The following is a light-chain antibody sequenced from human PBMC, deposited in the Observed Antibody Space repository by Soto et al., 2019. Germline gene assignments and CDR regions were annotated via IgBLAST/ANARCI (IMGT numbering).Light chain of an antibody. Sequence: IQMTQSPSSLSASVGYIVTITCRASQSISSYLNWYQQKPGKAPKLLIYAASSLQSGVPSRFSGSGSGTDFTLTISSLQAEDFATYYCLQDYSYPQTFGQGTKVDIK. V-gene: IGKV1-6*01. CDR2: AAS. CDR3: LQDYSYPQT. J-gene: IGKJ1*01. CDR1: QSISSY.